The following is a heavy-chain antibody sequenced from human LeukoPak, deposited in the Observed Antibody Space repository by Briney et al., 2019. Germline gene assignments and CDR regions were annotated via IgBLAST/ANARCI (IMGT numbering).Heavy chain of an antibody. CDR2: MNPNSGNT. CDR1: GYTFTSYD. J-gene: IGHJ5*02. D-gene: IGHD3-10*01. V-gene: IGHV1-8*01. Sequence: GASVKVSCKASGYTFTSYDINWVRQATGQGLDWMGWMNPNSGNTGYAQKFQGRVTMTRNTSISTAYMELSSLRSEDTAVYYCARSPRNLWFGESSTPYNWFDPWGQGTLVTVSS. CDR3: ARSPRNLWFGESSTPYNWFDP.